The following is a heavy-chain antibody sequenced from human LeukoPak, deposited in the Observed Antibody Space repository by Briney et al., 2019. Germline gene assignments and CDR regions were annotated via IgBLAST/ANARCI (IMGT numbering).Heavy chain of an antibody. Sequence: SETLSLTCTVSGDSISSGGHYWSWIRQHPGKGLEWIGYIYYTGSTYYNPSLKSRVTISVDKSKILFSLKLSSVTAADTAVYYCATAGYGSGDYYYYGMDVWGQGTTVTVSS. D-gene: IGHD3-10*01. V-gene: IGHV4-31*03. CDR3: ATAGYGSGDYYYYGMDV. CDR1: GDSISSGGHY. J-gene: IGHJ6*02. CDR2: IYYTGST.